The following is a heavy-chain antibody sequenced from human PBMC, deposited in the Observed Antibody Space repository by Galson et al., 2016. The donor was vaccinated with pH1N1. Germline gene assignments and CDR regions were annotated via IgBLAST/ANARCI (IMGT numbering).Heavy chain of an antibody. CDR2: IDPSDGTT. D-gene: IGHD3-22*01. V-gene: IGHV1-46*01. Sequence: SVKVSCKASGYSVTRYYMHWVRQAPGQGLEWMGIIDPSDGTTTYSQKFQGRITMTRDTPTNSVYMELSSLRSDDTAVYFCAREDYYDTDLSDWYFDLWGRGTPVTVSS. CDR3: AREDYYDTDLSDWYFDL. J-gene: IGHJ2*01. CDR1: GYSVTRYY.